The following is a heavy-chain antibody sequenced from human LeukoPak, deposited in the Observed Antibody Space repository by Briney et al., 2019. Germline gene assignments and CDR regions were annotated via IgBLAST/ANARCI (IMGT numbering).Heavy chain of an antibody. CDR2: IYYSGRT. Sequence: SETLSLTCTVSGGSISSYHWSWIRQPPGKGLEWIGYIYYSGRTNYNPSLKSRVTISVDTSKNQFSLKLSSVTAADMAVYYCAGVYYGSRGYPFDYWGQGTLVTVSS. CDR3: AGVYYGSRGYPFDY. CDR1: GGSISSYH. V-gene: IGHV4-59*01. D-gene: IGHD3-22*01. J-gene: IGHJ4*02.